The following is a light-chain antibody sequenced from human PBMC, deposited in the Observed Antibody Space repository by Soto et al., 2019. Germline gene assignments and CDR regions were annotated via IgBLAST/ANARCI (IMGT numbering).Light chain of an antibody. CDR3: CSYAGSTTYYV. V-gene: IGLV2-23*01. CDR1: SSDVGSYNL. CDR2: DGS. Sequence: QSALTQPASVSGSPGQSITISCTGSSSDVGSYNLVSWYQHHPGKAPKLMIYDGSKRPSGVSNRFSGSKSGNTASLTISGLQAEDEADYYCCSYAGSTTYYVFGTGTKLTVL. J-gene: IGLJ1*01.